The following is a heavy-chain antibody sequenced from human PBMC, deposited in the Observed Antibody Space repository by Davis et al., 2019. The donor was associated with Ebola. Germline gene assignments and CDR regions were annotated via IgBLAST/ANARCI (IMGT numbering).Heavy chain of an antibody. Sequence: GESLKISCAASGFSFSNYAMSWVRQAPGKGLVWVSRISNDGSSTSYADSVKGRFTISRDNSKNTMYLEMNSLRADDTAIYYCAKDPYGGASRPYSYYYMDVWGKGTTVTVSS. CDR2: ISNDGSST. CDR1: GFSFSNYA. V-gene: IGHV3-23*01. CDR3: AKDPYGGASRPYSYYYMDV. D-gene: IGHD4-17*01. J-gene: IGHJ6*03.